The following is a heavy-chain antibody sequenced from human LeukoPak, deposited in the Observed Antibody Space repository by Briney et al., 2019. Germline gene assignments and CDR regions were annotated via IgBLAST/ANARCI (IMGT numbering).Heavy chain of an antibody. Sequence: GGSLRLSCAASGFTFSSYSMNWVRQAPGKGLEWVSYISSSSSTIYYADSAKGRFTISRDNSKNTLYLQMNSLRAEDTAVYYCARDGDHIAAAGTWGNWFDPWGQGTLVTVSS. V-gene: IGHV3-48*01. CDR1: GFTFSSYS. CDR3: ARDGDHIAAAGTWGNWFDP. J-gene: IGHJ5*02. D-gene: IGHD6-13*01. CDR2: ISSSSSTI.